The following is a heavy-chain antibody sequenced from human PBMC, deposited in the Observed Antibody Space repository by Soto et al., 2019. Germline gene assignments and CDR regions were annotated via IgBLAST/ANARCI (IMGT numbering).Heavy chain of an antibody. CDR3: ARDTGDGTFDF. Sequence: ASVKVSCKASGYTFSSYAMHWVRQAPGQRLEWMGWINAGYGNTKSSQKFQDRVTISRDTSASTAYMELPSLRSEDTAVYYCARDTGDGTFDFWGQGALVTVS. CDR2: INAGYGNT. CDR1: GYTFSSYA. V-gene: IGHV1-3*01. D-gene: IGHD7-27*01. J-gene: IGHJ4*02.